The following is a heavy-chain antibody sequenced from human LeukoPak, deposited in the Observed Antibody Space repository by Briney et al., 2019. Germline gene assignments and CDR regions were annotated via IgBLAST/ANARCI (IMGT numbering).Heavy chain of an antibody. V-gene: IGHV3-48*01. CDR3: ARQEVFGAFDI. Sequence: GGSLRLSCAASGFTFSSYSMNWVRQAPGKGLEWVSYISSSSSTIYYADSVKGRFTISRDNAKNSLYLQMNSLRAEDTAVYYCARQEVFGAFDIWGQGTMVTVSS. CDR2: ISSSSSTI. D-gene: IGHD3-16*01. CDR1: GFTFSSYS. J-gene: IGHJ3*02.